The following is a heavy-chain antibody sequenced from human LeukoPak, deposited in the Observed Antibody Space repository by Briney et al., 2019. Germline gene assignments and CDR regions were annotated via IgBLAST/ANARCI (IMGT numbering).Heavy chain of an antibody. Sequence: GGSLRLSCAASGFTFSSYGMHWVRQAPGKGLEWVAFIRYDGSNKYYADSVKGRFTISRDNAKNSLYLQMNSLRAEDTAVYYCARDSVSYYDSSGYRIFDYWGQGTLVTVSS. CDR1: GFTFSSYG. CDR2: IRYDGSNK. V-gene: IGHV3-30*02. CDR3: ARDSVSYYDSSGYRIFDY. J-gene: IGHJ4*02. D-gene: IGHD3-22*01.